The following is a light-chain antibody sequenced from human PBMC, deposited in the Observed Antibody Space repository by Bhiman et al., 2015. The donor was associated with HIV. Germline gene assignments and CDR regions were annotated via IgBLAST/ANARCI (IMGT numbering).Light chain of an antibody. V-gene: IGLV3-21*01. CDR3: QVWDSLSDHRV. J-gene: IGLJ3*02. Sequence: SYELTQPLSVSVAPGKTASITCGGNNIGSKSVHWYQQKPGQAPVVVIYYDKDRPSGIPERFSGSNSGNTATLTISRVEAGDEAAYYCQVWDSLSDHRVFGGGTKLAVL. CDR1: NIGSKS. CDR2: YDK.